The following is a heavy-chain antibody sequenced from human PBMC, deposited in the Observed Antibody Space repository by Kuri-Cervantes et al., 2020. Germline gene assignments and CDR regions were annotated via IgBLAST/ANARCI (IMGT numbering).Heavy chain of an antibody. Sequence: GGSLRLSCAASRFIFSTYAMHWVRQAPGGGLEWVALIWYDAAYTDYADSAKGRFTVSRDNSNNTVFLQMNNLRPEDTAVYFCARDSLDAGSGGYYYPSQTFDSWGQGTLVTVSS. CDR3: ARDSLDAGSGGYYYPSQTFDS. J-gene: IGHJ4*02. V-gene: IGHV3-33*02. D-gene: IGHD3-22*01. CDR2: IWYDAAYT. CDR1: RFIFSTYA.